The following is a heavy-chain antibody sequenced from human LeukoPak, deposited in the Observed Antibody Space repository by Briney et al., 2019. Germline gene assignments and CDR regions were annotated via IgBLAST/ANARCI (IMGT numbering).Heavy chain of an antibody. D-gene: IGHD1-26*01. J-gene: IGHJ3*02. CDR1: GGTFTSYA. CDR3: ARDAGVGAAPEDAFDI. CDR2: IIPIFGIA. Sequence: SVKVSCKASGGTFTSYAISWVRQAPGQGLEWMGRIIPIFGIANYAQKFQGRVTITADKSTSTAYMELSSLRSEDTAVYYCARDAGVGAAPEDAFDIWGQGTMVTVSS. V-gene: IGHV1-69*04.